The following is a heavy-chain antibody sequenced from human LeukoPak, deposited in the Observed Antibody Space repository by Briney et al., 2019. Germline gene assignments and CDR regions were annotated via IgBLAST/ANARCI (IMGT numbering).Heavy chain of an antibody. CDR3: ARDREYGDYYFDY. J-gene: IGHJ4*02. V-gene: IGHV4-59*01. CDR1: GGSISSYY. CDR2: IYYSGST. Sequence: SETLSLTCTVSGGSISSYYWSWIRQPPGRGLEWIGYIYYSGSTNYNPSLKSRVTISVDTSKNQFSLKLSSVTAADTAVYYCARDREYGDYYFDYWGQGTLVTVSS. D-gene: IGHD4-17*01.